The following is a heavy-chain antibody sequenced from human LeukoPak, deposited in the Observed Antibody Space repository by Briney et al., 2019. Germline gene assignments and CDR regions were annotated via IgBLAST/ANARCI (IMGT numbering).Heavy chain of an antibody. CDR3: ARHWLEAAKTYSYWFDP. V-gene: IGHV4-4*09. J-gene: IGHJ5*02. CDR2: IYRGGTI. D-gene: IGHD6-13*01. CDR1: GGSISDYY. Sequence: SETLSLTCSVSGGSISDYYWSWIRQPPGKGLGWIGYIYRGGTINYNPSVKSRVTMSLDTSRNQIYLMLNAVTSADTAIYYCARHWLEAAKTYSYWFDPWGQGTLVTVSS.